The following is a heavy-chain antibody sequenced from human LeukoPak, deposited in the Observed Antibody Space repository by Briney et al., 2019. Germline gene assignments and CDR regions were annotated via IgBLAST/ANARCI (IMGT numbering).Heavy chain of an antibody. Sequence: GGSLRLSCAASGFTFSNYTMHWVRQAPGKGLEWVAIISYDGSNQYYTDSVEGRFTLSRDNSKNTLYLQMSSLRTEDTAVYYCARGDDAFDIWGQGTVVTVSS. CDR3: ARGDDAFDI. D-gene: IGHD1-26*01. CDR1: GFTFSNYT. V-gene: IGHV3-30*04. CDR2: ISYDGSNQ. J-gene: IGHJ3*02.